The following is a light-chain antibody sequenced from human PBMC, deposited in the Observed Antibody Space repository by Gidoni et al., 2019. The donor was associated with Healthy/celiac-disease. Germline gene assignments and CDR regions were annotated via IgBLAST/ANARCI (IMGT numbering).Light chain of an antibody. J-gene: IGKJ1*01. Sequence: EIVMTQSPATLSVSPGERATLSCRASQSVSSNLACYQQKPGQDPRLLIYGASTRATGLPARFSGSGSGTEFTPTISSLQSEDFAVYYCQQYNNWPPWTFGQGTKVEIK. V-gene: IGKV3-15*01. CDR3: QQYNNWPPWT. CDR1: QSVSSN. CDR2: GAS.